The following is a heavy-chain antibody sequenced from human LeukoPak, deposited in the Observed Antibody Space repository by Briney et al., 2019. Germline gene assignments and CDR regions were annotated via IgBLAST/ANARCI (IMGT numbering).Heavy chain of an antibody. CDR2: IRYDGSNK. CDR1: GFTFSSYG. D-gene: IGHD6-6*01. V-gene: IGHV3-30*02. Sequence: GGSLRLSCAASGFTFSSYGMHWVRQAPGKGLEWVAFIRYDGSNKYYADSVKGRFTISRDNSKNTLYLQMNSLRAEDTAVYYCARAAGRIAAHGYWGQGTLVTVSS. CDR3: ARAAGRIAAHGY. J-gene: IGHJ4*02.